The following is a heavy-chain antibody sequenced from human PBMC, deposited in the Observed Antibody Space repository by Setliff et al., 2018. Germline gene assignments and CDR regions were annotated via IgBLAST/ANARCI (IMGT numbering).Heavy chain of an antibody. CDR3: ARDRTAYSYGMDV. V-gene: IGHV4-39*07. J-gene: IGHJ6*02. CDR2: IYYTGST. D-gene: IGHD2-8*02. CDR1: GGSISSSSHY. Sequence: PSETLSLTCTVSGGSISSSSHYWGWIRQPPGKGLEWIGSIYYTGSTYYNPSLKSRVTMSVDTSKNQFSLSLKSVTAADTAVYYCARDRTAYSYGMDVWGQGTTVTVSS.